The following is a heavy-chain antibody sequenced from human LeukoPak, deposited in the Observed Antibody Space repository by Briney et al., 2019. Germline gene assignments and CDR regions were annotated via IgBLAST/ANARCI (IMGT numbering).Heavy chain of an antibody. CDR3: ANGHYGSGSYYRFDY. D-gene: IGHD3-10*01. Sequence: GGSLRLSCAASGFTFSDYYMSWIRQAPGKGLEWVSAISGSGGSTYYADSVKGRFTISRDNSKNTLYLQMNSLRAEDTAVYYCANGHYGSGSYYRFDYWGQGTLVTVSS. V-gene: IGHV3-23*01. CDR2: ISGSGGST. J-gene: IGHJ4*02. CDR1: GFTFSDYY.